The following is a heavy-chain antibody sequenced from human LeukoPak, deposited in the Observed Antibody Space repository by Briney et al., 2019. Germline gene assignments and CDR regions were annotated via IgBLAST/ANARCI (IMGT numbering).Heavy chain of an antibody. Sequence: ASVKVSCKASGYTFTGYYMHWVRQAPGQGLEWMGWINPSSGGTNYAQKFQGRVTMTRDTSISTAYMDLSRLRSDDTAVYYCARVVVRDANNYKDYWGQGTLVTVSS. V-gene: IGHV1-2*02. D-gene: IGHD5-24*01. CDR3: ARVVVRDANNYKDY. CDR2: INPSSGGT. J-gene: IGHJ4*02. CDR1: GYTFTGYY.